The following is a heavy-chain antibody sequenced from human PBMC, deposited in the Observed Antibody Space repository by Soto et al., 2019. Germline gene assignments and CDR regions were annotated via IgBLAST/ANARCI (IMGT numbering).Heavy chain of an antibody. Sequence: EVQLVESGGGLVPPGGSLRLSCAASGFTLSDHYRDWVRQAPGRGVEWVGRSRNKANSYSKEYAASVKGRFTISSDDSKNSLYLQMNTLKTEDTDMYYCPRDRRKGLPIVQAPIWGQGTLVTVSS. CDR3: PRDRRKGLPIVQAPI. CDR2: SRNKANSYSK. CDR1: GFTLSDHY. V-gene: IGHV3-72*01. D-gene: IGHD2-2*01. J-gene: IGHJ4*02.